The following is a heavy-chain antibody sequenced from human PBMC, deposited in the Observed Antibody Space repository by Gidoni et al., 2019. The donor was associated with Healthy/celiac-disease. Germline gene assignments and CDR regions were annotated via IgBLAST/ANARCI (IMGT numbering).Heavy chain of an antibody. V-gene: IGHV4-31*03. CDR1: RGSVSRGGYF. D-gene: IGHD3-3*01. CDR2: IYYSGST. Sequence: QVQLQQSGPGLVKPSRTLSLTGTVARGSVSRGGYFWIWIRQHPGKGLEWIGYIYYSGSTYYNPSLKSRVTISVDTSKNQFSLKLSSVTAADTAVYYCAREGVRVDDFWSGNGGYYYYGMDVWGQGTTVTVSS. CDR3: AREGVRVDDFWSGNGGYYYYGMDV. J-gene: IGHJ6*02.